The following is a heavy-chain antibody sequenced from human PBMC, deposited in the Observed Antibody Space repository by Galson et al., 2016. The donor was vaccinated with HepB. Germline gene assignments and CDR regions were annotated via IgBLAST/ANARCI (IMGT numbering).Heavy chain of an antibody. CDR1: GFSLRRSRVC. Sequence: PALVKPTQTLTLTCTFSGFSLRRSRVCVSWFRQPPGKALEWLALIDWTDDAYYSRSLKARLTVSKDTSKNQVVFTLANMDPVDTATYYCARTRGDLSLDDALDLWGQGTMVTVFS. V-gene: IGHV2-70*01. CDR3: ARTRGDLSLDDALDL. CDR2: IDWTDDA. D-gene: IGHD3-10*01. J-gene: IGHJ3*01.